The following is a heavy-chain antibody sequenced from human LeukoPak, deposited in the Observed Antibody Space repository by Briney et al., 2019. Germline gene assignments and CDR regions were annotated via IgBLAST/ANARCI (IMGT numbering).Heavy chain of an antibody. Sequence: GGSLRLSCAASGFTFSSYSMQWVRQTPGKGLEWVGIMSNSGENTFYGEAVKGRFTISRDNSQNTLYLQMNSLRPEDAAVYYCAKGGASVTRYVDYWGQGTLVTVSS. D-gene: IGHD4-17*01. CDR1: GFTFSSYS. J-gene: IGHJ4*02. V-gene: IGHV3-30*18. CDR3: AKGGASVTRYVDY. CDR2: MSNSGENT.